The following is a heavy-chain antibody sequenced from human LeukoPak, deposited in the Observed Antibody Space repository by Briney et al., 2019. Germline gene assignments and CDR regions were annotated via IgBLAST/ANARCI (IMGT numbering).Heavy chain of an antibody. Sequence: GGSLRLSCAASGFTFSSYSMQWVRQTPGKGLEWVGIMSNSGENTFYGEAVKGRFTISRDNSQNTLYLQMNSLRPEDAAVYYCAKGGASVTRYVDYWGQGTLVTVSS. D-gene: IGHD4-17*01. CDR1: GFTFSSYS. J-gene: IGHJ4*02. V-gene: IGHV3-30*18. CDR3: AKGGASVTRYVDY. CDR2: MSNSGENT.